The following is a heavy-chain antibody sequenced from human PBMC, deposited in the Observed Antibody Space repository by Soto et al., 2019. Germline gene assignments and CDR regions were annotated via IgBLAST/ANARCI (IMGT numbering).Heavy chain of an antibody. D-gene: IGHD3-10*01. CDR3: ARESYYGSGATVVGY. Sequence: PSETLSLTCTVSGGSISSYYWSWIRQPPGKGLEWIGHIYYSGTTSYNPSLNSRVTISVDTSKNQFSLKLNSVTAADTAVYYCARESYYGSGATVVGYWGLGTLVTVSS. CDR1: GGSISSYY. CDR2: IYYSGTT. V-gene: IGHV4-59*01. J-gene: IGHJ4*02.